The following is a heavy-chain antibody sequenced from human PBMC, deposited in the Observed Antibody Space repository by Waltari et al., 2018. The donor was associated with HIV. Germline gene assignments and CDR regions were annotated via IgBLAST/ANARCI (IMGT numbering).Heavy chain of an antibody. J-gene: IGHJ4*02. CDR2: IRDSGDGT. V-gene: IGHV3-23*01. D-gene: IGHD1-26*01. CDR3: AKESGAIGTPLNDY. Sequence: EVHLLESGGGLVQPGGSLRLSCAASGFTFNKYAMSWVRQAPGKGLECVSGIRDSGDGTYYADSVKGRFTISRDNSKGTLYLQMNSLRVEDTAVYYCAKESGAIGTPLNDYWGQGTLVTVSS. CDR1: GFTFNKYA.